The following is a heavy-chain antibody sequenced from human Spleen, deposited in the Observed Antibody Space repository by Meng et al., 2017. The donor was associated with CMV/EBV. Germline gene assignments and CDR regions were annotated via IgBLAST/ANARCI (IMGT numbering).Heavy chain of an antibody. CDR3: LRDRPHWE. D-gene: IGHD1-26*01. J-gene: IGHJ4*02. CDR2: IFTEDNSA. Sequence: SLRLSCAASGFTFTTFWIHWVRQAPGKGLEWVSHIFTEDNSARYADSVKGRFTVSRDNANNRVYLQMNSLRAADTAVYYCLRDRPHWERGQGTLVTVSS. V-gene: IGHV3-74*01. CDR1: GFTFTTFW.